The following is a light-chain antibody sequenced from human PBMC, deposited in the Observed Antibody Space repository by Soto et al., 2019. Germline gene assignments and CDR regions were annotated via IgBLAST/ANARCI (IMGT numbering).Light chain of an antibody. J-gene: IGKJ1*01. Sequence: EIVLTQSPGTLSLSPGERATLSCRASQSVSSNYLAWYQQKPGQAPRLLIYGAFNRATGIPDRFTGSTSGTDFTLTISRLEPEDFAVYYCQQYGASLLTFGQGTKVDIK. CDR1: QSVSSNY. CDR2: GAF. V-gene: IGKV3-20*01. CDR3: QQYGASLLT.